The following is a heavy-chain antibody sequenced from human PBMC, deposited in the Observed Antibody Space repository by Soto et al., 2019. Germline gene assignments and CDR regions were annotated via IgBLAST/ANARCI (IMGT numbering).Heavy chain of an antibody. Sequence: ASVKVSCKASGYTFTSYYMHWVRQAPGQGLEWMGIINPSGGSTSYAQKFQGRVTMTRDTSTSTVYMELSSLRSEDTAVYYCARANLDPESKGSSLYNWFDPWGQGTLVTVSS. CDR2: INPSGGST. V-gene: IGHV1-46*01. CDR3: ARANLDPESKGSSLYNWFDP. D-gene: IGHD6-6*01. J-gene: IGHJ5*02. CDR1: GYTFTSYY.